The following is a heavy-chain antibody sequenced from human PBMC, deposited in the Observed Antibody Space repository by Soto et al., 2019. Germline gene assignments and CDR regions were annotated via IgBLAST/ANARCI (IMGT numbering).Heavy chain of an antibody. CDR3: ARGPEGYCSGGSCYYFDY. V-gene: IGHV4-34*01. CDR2: INHSGST. CDR1: GGSFSGYY. J-gene: IGHJ4*02. D-gene: IGHD2-15*01. Sequence: QVQLQQWGAGLLKPSETLSLTCAVYGGSFSGYYWSWIRQPPGQGLEWIGEINHSGSTNYNPSLKSRVTISVDTSKNQFSLKLSSVTAADTAVYYCARGPEGYCSGGSCYYFDYWGQGTLVTVSS.